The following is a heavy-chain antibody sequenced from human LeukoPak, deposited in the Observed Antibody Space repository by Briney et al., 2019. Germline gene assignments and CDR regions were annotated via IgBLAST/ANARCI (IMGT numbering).Heavy chain of an antibody. Sequence: GGSLRLSCAASGFPVRSNYMTWVRQAPQKGLEWVSTIHSDGSKYYVDSVKGRFIISRDISQNTVYLEMNSLRAEDAAVYYCAREGWEELGHYFDYWGQGTGVTVSS. D-gene: IGHD1-26*01. CDR2: IHSDGSK. V-gene: IGHV3-53*01. CDR3: AREGWEELGHYFDY. CDR1: GFPVRSNY. J-gene: IGHJ4*02.